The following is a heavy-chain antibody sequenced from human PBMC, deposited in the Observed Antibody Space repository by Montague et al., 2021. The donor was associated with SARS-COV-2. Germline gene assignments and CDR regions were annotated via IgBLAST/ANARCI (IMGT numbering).Heavy chain of an antibody. CDR2: LYYSGST. V-gene: IGHV4-39*07. D-gene: IGHD3-10*01. CDR3: ARDLAGYYGSGSYGGMDV. Sequence: SETLSLTCTVSGGSISSSSYYWGWIRQPPGKGLEWIGSLYYSGSTYYNPSLKSRVTISVDTSKNQFSPKLSSVTAADTAVYYCARDLAGYYGSGSYGGMDVWGQGTTVTVSS. CDR1: GGSISSSSYY. J-gene: IGHJ6*02.